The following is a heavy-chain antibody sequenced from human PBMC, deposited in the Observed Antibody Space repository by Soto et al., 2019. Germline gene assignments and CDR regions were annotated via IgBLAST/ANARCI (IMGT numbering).Heavy chain of an antibody. CDR1: GCTFTSYG. CDR2: VSAYDGNT. D-gene: IGHD2-8*01. CDR3: ARGGAQDIVLMVYPGDPFRFEY. Sequence: GASVRVSCKASGCTFTSYGMSWVRQAPVQVPEWMGCVSAYDGNTKYAQKLQGRVNMTKDTSTSTADMELRSLRNDDTAVYHCARGGAQDIVLMVYPGDPFRFEYWGQGTLVTRSS. J-gene: IGHJ4*02. V-gene: IGHV1-18*01.